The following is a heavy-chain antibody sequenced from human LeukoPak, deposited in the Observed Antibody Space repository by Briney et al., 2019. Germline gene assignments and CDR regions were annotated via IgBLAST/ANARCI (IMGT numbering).Heavy chain of an antibody. D-gene: IGHD1-26*01. V-gene: IGHV1-69*05. CDR2: IIPIFGTA. J-gene: IGHJ4*02. Sequence: SVKVSCKASGGTFSSYAISWVRQAPGQGLEWMGGIIPIFGTANYAQKFQGRVTITTDESTSTAYMELSSLRAEDTAVYFCAKESGGPGSSYQAFLDYWGQGTLVTVSS. CDR3: AKESGGPGSSYQAFLDY. CDR1: GGTFSSYA.